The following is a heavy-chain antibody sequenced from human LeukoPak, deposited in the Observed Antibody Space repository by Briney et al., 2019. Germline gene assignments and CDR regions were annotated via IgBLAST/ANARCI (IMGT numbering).Heavy chain of an antibody. V-gene: IGHV7-4-1*02. CDR3: ARSPPSYYDSSGYYGFDP. D-gene: IGHD3-22*01. CDR1: GYTFTSYA. J-gene: IGHJ5*02. Sequence: GASVKVSCKASGYTFTSYAMNWVRQAPGQGLEWMGWINTNTGNPTYAQGFTGRFVFSLDTSVSTAYLQISSLKAEDTAVYYCARSPPSYYDSSGYYGFDPWGQGTLVTVSS. CDR2: INTNTGNP.